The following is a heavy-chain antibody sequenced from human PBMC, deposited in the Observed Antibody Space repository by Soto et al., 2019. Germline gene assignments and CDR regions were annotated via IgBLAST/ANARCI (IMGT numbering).Heavy chain of an antibody. Sequence: SETLSLTCAVYGGSFSGYYWSWIRQPPGKGLEWIGEINHSGSTNYNPSLKSRVTISVDTSKSQFSLKLSSVTAADTAVYYCARAVGGFWSGYRGYGMDVWGQGTTLTVS. D-gene: IGHD3-3*01. J-gene: IGHJ6*02. CDR2: INHSGST. V-gene: IGHV4-34*01. CDR1: GGSFSGYY. CDR3: ARAVGGFWSGYRGYGMDV.